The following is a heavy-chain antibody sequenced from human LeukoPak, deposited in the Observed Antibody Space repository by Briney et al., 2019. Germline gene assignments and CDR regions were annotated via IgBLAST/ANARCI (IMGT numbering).Heavy chain of an antibody. Sequence: PGGSLRLSCAASGFTFTNYWMSWVRQAPGKGLELVANIKQDRSEKYYVDSVKGRFSISRDNSASALFLDMDSLRTEDTAVYYCAKGLRWFGNFYFNFFDHWGQGILVTVSS. V-gene: IGHV3-7*01. CDR2: IKQDRSEK. CDR1: GFTFTNYW. J-gene: IGHJ4*02. D-gene: IGHD3-10*01. CDR3: AKGLRWFGNFYFNFFDH.